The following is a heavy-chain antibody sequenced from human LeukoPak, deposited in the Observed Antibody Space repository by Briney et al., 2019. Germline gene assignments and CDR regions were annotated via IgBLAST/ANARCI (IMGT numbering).Heavy chain of an antibody. D-gene: IGHD4-11*01. CDR1: GFSFSDYN. J-gene: IGHJ4*02. V-gene: IGHV3-21*01. Sequence: GGSLRLSCVTSGFSFSDYNMNWVRQAPGRGLEWVSSITSTSRDKSYADSVRGLFTISRDNAKNSLFLQMDTLGAEDTAVYYCARDLSNYFLHYIDFWGQGTLVTVSS. CDR2: ITSTSRDK. CDR3: ARDLSNYFLHYIDF.